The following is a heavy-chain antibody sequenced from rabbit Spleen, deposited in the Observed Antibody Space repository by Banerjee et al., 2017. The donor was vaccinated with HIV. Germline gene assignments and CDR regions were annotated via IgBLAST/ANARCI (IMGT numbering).Heavy chain of an antibody. CDR3: ARDTGSSFSSYGMDL. J-gene: IGHJ6*01. Sequence: QEQLVESGGGLVQPEGSLTLTCTASGFSFSSSYYMCWVRQAPGKGLEWIGCIASGSSSGFTYSATWAKGRFACSKTSSTTVTLQMTSLTVADTATYFCARDTGSSFSSYGMDLWGQGTLVTVS. V-gene: IGHV1S45*01. CDR1: GFSFSSSYY. CDR2: IASGSSSGFT. D-gene: IGHD8-1*01.